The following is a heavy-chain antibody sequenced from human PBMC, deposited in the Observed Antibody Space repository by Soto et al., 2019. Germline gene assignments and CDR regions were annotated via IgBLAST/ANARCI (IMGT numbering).Heavy chain of an antibody. J-gene: IGHJ6*02. CDR3: AKDLRQGASGATVYGMDV. CDR2: VSHDGRKT. V-gene: IGHV3-30*18. CDR1: GFTFTNNG. Sequence: QVQLVESGGGDVQPGTSLRLSCVASGFTFTNNGMHWVRQAPGKGLEWVALVSHDGRKTFYADSVKGRLTIYRDNSKSTXHLHMNNLRPEDTAVYQCAKDLRQGASGATVYGMDVWGQGTKVTVSS. D-gene: IGHD5-12*01.